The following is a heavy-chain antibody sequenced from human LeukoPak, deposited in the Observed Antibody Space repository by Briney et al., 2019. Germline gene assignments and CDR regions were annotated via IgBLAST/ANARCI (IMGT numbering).Heavy chain of an antibody. J-gene: IGHJ5*02. CDR1: GGSISSGDYY. V-gene: IGHV4-30-4*08. Sequence: SETLSLTCTVSGGSISSGDYYWSWIRQPPGKGLEWIGYIYYNGSTYYNPSLKSRVTISVDTSKNQFSLKLSSVTAADTAVYYCARLMGYCSSTSCFNWFDPWGQGTLVTVSS. CDR3: ARLMGYCSSTSCFNWFDP. CDR2: IYYNGST. D-gene: IGHD2-2*01.